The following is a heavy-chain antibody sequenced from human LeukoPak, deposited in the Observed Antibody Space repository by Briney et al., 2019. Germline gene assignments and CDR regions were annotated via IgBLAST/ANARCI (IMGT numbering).Heavy chain of an antibody. J-gene: IGHJ4*02. CDR2: IYHSGST. CDR3: ARQYPYYFDY. V-gene: IGHV4-38-2*01. CDR1: GYSISSGYY. Sequence: PSETLSLTCAVSGYSISSGYYWGWIRQPPGKGLEWIGSIYHSGSTYYNPSLKRRVTISVDTSKNQFSLKLSFVTAADTAVYYCARQYPYYFDYWGQGTLVTVSS. D-gene: IGHD2-2*02.